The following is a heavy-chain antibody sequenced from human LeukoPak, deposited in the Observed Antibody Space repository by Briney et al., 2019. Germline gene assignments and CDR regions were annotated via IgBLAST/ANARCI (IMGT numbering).Heavy chain of an antibody. CDR3: ATYSAYSGSYYFDY. J-gene: IGHJ4*02. D-gene: IGHD1-26*01. CDR1: GYTLTELS. V-gene: IGHV1-24*01. CDR2: FDPEDGET. Sequence: ASVKVSCKVSGYTLTELSMNWVRQAPGKGLEWMVGFDPEDGETIYAQKFQGRVTMTEDTSTDTAYMELSSLRSEDTAVYYCATYSAYSGSYYFDYWGQGTLVTVSS.